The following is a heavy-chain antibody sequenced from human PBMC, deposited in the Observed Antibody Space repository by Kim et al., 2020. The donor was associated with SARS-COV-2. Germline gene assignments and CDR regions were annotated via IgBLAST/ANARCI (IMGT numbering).Heavy chain of an antibody. CDR3: ARVSGSYSSGWFVDY. J-gene: IGHJ4*02. CDR1: GASISTYY. D-gene: IGHD6-19*01. Sequence: SETLSLTCTVSGASISTYYWTWIRQPPGKGLEYIGYINYSGSTNYNPSLRSRVTISLDMSKNQFSLKLTSVTAADTAVYFCARVSGSYSSGWFVDYWGQGTLVTVPS. CDR2: INYSGST. V-gene: IGHV4-59*13.